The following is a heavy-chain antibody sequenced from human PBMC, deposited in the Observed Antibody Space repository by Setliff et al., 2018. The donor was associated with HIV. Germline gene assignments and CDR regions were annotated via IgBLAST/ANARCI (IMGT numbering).Heavy chain of an antibody. CDR1: GGSISSSSYY. CDR2: TYYSGST. J-gene: IGHJ4*02. Sequence: LSLTCTVSGGSISSSSYYWGWVRRPPGKGLEWIGSTYYSGSTYYTPSLKSRITISLDTSKNQFSLRMRSVTAADTAVYYCARVFVDTAVLRVLEYYFDSWGRGTLVTVSS. CDR3: ARVFVDTAVLRVLEYYFDS. V-gene: IGHV4-39*07. D-gene: IGHD5-18*01.